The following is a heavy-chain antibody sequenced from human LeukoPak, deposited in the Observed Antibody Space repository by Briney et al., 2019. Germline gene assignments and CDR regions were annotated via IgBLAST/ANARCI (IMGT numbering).Heavy chain of an antibody. CDR1: GYSISSGFY. CDR3: ASQQQLVLLDWFDP. J-gene: IGHJ5*02. Sequence: SETLSLTCSVSGYSISSGFYWGWIRQPPGKGLEWIGSIFHSGSTYYNPSLKSRVTISVDTSKNQFSLKLSSVTAADTAVYYCASQQQLVLLDWFDPWGQGTLVTVSS. CDR2: IFHSGST. D-gene: IGHD6-13*01. V-gene: IGHV4-38-2*02.